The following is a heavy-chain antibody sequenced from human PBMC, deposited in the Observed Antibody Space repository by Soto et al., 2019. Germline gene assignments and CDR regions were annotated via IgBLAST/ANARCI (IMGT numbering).Heavy chain of an antibody. CDR3: AHGSGWLSDH. CDR2: IYWDGDK. D-gene: IGHD6-19*01. CDR1: GFSLSSPAVG. Sequence: QITLKESGPALVKPTQTLTLTCTFSGFSLSSPAVGVNWIRQPPGKALEWLALIYWDGDKQYSTSLKNRLTSTEGTSKIQVVLTMPNVDRVDTVTYYCAHGSGWLSDHWGQGTLVTVSS. V-gene: IGHV2-5*02. J-gene: IGHJ4*02.